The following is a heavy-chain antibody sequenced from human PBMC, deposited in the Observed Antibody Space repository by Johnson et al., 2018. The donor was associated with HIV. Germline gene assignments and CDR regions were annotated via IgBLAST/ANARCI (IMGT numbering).Heavy chain of an antibody. D-gene: IGHD1-26*01. Sequence: QVQLVESGGGVVQPGRSLRLSCAASGFTFSDYFMSWIRQAPGKGLEWVSYISGSGRSIYYADSLKGRFSISRDNAKNSLYLQMNSRRAEDTAVYYCARDYREANAFDIWGQGTMVTVSS. CDR1: GFTFSDYF. CDR3: ARDYREANAFDI. CDR2: ISGSGRSI. V-gene: IGHV3-11*04. J-gene: IGHJ3*02.